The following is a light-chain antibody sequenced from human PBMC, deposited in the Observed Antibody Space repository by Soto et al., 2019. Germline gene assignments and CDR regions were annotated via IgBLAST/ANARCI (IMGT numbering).Light chain of an antibody. CDR3: QQRGYWRYT. Sequence: EILLTQSPATLSLSPGERATLSCRASQSVSRNLAWYQQNPGQAPKLLIYDASNRATGIPDRFSGSRCGTAVTLPISSVEPEDFAVYSCQQRGYWRYTFGQGTKLEIK. CDR2: DAS. CDR1: QSVSRN. J-gene: IGKJ2*01. V-gene: IGKV3-11*01.